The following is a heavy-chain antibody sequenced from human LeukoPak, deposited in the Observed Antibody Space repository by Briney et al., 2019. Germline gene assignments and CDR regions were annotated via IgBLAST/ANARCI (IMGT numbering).Heavy chain of an antibody. CDR3: ARGDCSSTSCHAP. D-gene: IGHD2-2*01. J-gene: IGHJ5*02. CDR2: ISSSISTI. V-gene: IGHV3-48*01. CDR1: GFTFSSYS. Sequence: GGSLRLSCAASGFTFSSYSMNWVRQAPGKGLEWGSYISSSISTIYYADSVKGRFTISRDNAKNSLYLQMNSLRAEDTAVYYCARGDCSSTSCHAPWGQGTLVTVSS.